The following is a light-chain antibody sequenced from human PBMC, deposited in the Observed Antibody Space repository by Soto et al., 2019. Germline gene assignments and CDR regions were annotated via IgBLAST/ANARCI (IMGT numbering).Light chain of an antibody. CDR1: QSVRSNY. Sequence: EIVLTQSPGTLSLSPGERATLSCRASQSVRSNYLAWYQQKPGQAPRLLIYGASSRATGIPDRFSGSGSGTDFTLTISRLEPEDFAVYYCQQYGSSPATFGQGTKVELK. CDR3: QQYGSSPAT. J-gene: IGKJ1*01. CDR2: GAS. V-gene: IGKV3-20*01.